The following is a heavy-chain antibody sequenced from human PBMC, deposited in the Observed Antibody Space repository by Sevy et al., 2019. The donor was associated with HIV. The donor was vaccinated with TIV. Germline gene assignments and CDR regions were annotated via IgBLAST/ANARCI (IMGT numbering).Heavy chain of an antibody. V-gene: IGHV3-30*03. Sequence: GGSVRLSCAASGLTFSNYVMSWVRQAPGKGLEWVAVISYHGRDKFYAESVKGRSTISRDNSKNMLYLQINSLRAEDTAVYDCAYDFTGYNGMDVWGQGTMVTVSS. CDR2: ISYHGRDK. CDR1: GLTFSNYV. D-gene: IGHD3-16*01. CDR3: AYDFTGYNGMDV. J-gene: IGHJ6*02.